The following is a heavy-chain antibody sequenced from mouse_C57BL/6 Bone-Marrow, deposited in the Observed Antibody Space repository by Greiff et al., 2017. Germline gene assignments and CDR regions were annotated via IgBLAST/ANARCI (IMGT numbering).Heavy chain of an antibody. V-gene: IGHV1-69*01. CDR3: ARLNIYYDYDGAMDY. D-gene: IGHD2-4*01. CDR2: IDPSDSYT. Sequence: QVQLQQPGAELVMPGASVKLSCKASGYTFTSYWMHWVKQRPGQGLEWIGEIDPSDSYTNYNQKFKGKSTLTVDKSSSTAYMQRSSLTSEDSAVYYCARLNIYYDYDGAMDYWGQGTSVTVSS. CDR1: GYTFTSYW. J-gene: IGHJ4*01.